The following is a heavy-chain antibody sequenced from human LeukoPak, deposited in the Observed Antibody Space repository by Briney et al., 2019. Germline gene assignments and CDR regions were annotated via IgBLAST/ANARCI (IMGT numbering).Heavy chain of an antibody. V-gene: IGHV4-34*01. J-gene: IGHJ4*02. D-gene: IGHD4-17*01. CDR1: GGSFSGYY. Sequence: SETLSLTCAVYGGSFSGYYWSGIRQPPGKGLEWIGEINHSGSTNYNPSLKSRVPISVDTSKNQFSLKLSSVTAADTAVYYCARGYGVYWGQGTLVTVSS. CDR2: INHSGST. CDR3: ARGYGVY.